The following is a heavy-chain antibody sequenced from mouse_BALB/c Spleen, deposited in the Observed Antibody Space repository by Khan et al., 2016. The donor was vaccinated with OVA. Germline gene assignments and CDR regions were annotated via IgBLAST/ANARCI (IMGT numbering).Heavy chain of an antibody. D-gene: IGHD2-3*01. V-gene: IGHV2-5*01. J-gene: IGHJ1*01. CDR2: IWSGGST. CDR1: GFSLTSYG. Sequence: QVQLKQSGPGLVQPSQSLSITCTVSGFSLTSYGVHWVRQSPGKGLEWLGVIWSGGSTAYNAAFMSRLSITTDNSNSQDFFKMNTMQADDTAIYYCAIGNGSYVLYFDVWGAGTTVTVSS. CDR3: AIGNGSYVLYFDV.